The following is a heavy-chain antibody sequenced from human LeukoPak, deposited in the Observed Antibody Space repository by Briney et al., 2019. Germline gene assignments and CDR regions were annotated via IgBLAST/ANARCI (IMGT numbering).Heavy chain of an antibody. D-gene: IGHD6-19*01. V-gene: IGHV3-30-3*01. Sequence: PGGSLRLSCAASGFTFSSYAMHWVRQAPGKGLEWVTVISYDGSNKYYADSVKGRFTISRDNSKNTLYLQTNSLRAEDTAVYYCARISLESSGWYSLDYWGQGTLVTVSS. CDR2: ISYDGSNK. CDR3: ARISLESSGWYSLDY. CDR1: GFTFSSYA. J-gene: IGHJ4*02.